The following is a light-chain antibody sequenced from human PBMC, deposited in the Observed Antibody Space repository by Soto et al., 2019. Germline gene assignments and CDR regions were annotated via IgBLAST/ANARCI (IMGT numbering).Light chain of an antibody. J-gene: IGKJ5*01. Sequence: DIQMTQSTSSLPASVGDRVTITCRASQGISNYLAWYQQQPGKAPKLLIYDASSLESGVPSRFSGSGSGTEFTLTISCLQSEDFATYYCQQYYSYPPTLGQGTRLEIK. V-gene: IGKV1-9*01. CDR3: QQYYSYPPT. CDR2: DAS. CDR1: QGISNY.